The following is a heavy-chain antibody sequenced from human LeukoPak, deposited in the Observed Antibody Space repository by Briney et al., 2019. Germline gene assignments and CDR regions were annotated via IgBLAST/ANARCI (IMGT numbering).Heavy chain of an antibody. CDR1: GFTFSSYS. J-gene: IGHJ5*02. D-gene: IGHD6-13*01. CDR3: ARETGYSSSWSFWFDP. V-gene: IGHV3-21*01. CDR2: TSSSSSYI. Sequence: GGSLRLSCAASGFTFSSYSMNWVRQAPGKGLEWVSSTSSSSSYIYYADSVKGRFTISRDNAKNSLYLQMNSLRAEDTAVYYYARETGYSSSWSFWFDPWGQGTLVTVSS.